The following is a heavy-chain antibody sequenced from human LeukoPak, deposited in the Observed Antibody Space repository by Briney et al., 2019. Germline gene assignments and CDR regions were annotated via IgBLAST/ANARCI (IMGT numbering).Heavy chain of an antibody. J-gene: IGHJ4*02. CDR1: GFTFSRYE. Sequence: GGSLSLSCAASGFTFSRYEMNWVRQAPGKGLEWILYISRSGSTIYYADSVKGRFTIARDNAKNSLHLQMNSLRAEDTAVYYCARTASFYYDTTNYWGQGTLVTVSS. D-gene: IGHD3-22*01. CDR3: ARTASFYYDTTNY. V-gene: IGHV3-48*03. CDR2: ISRSGSTI.